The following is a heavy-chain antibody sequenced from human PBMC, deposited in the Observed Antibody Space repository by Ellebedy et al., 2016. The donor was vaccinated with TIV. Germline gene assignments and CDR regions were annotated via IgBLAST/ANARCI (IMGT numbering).Heavy chain of an antibody. D-gene: IGHD3-10*01. CDR2: IIPIFGTA. J-gene: IGHJ4*02. CDR3: ARDTTMVRGSIDY. V-gene: IGHV1-69*13. CDR1: GGTFSSYA. Sequence: SVKVSXXASGGTFSSYAISWVRQAPGQGLEWMGGIIPIFGTANYAQKFQGRVTITADESTSTAYMELSSLRSEDTAVYYCARDTTMVRGSIDYWGQGTLVTVSS.